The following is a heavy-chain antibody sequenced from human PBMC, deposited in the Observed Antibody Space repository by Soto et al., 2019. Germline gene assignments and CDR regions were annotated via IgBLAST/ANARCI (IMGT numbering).Heavy chain of an antibody. D-gene: IGHD5-12*01. CDR3: ALVSGGYSGYDDERNDAFDI. CDR2: INHSGST. J-gene: IGHJ3*02. Sequence: SETLSLTCAVYGGSFSGYYWSWIRQPPGKGLEWIGEINHSGSTNYNPSLKSRVTISVDTSKNQFSLKLSSVTAADTAVYYCALVSGGYSGYDDERNDAFDIWGQGTMVTVSS. V-gene: IGHV4-34*01. CDR1: GGSFSGYY.